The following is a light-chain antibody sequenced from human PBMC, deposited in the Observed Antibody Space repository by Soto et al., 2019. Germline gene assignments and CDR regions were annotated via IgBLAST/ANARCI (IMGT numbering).Light chain of an antibody. CDR2: AAS. Sequence: DIQITQSPSSLSASVVDRVTITCLASQSISSYLNWYQQKPGKAPKLLIYAASSLQSGVPSRFSGSGSGTDFTLTISSLQPEDFATYYCQQSYSTLITFGQGTRLEIK. CDR1: QSISSY. CDR3: QQSYSTLIT. J-gene: IGKJ5*01. V-gene: IGKV1-39*01.